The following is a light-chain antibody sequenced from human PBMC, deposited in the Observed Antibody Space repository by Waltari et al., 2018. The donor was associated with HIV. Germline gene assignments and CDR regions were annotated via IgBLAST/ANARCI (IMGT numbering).Light chain of an antibody. CDR1: QSIRSY. CDR3: QQSYITPLT. Sequence: DIQMTQSPSSLSASVGDRVTITCRASQSIRSYLNWYQQKPGKAPKLLIYAASSLQSGVPSRFSGSGSGTDFTLAIRSLQPEDFATYYCQQSYITPLTFGGGTRVEIK. V-gene: IGKV1-39*01. J-gene: IGKJ4*01. CDR2: AAS.